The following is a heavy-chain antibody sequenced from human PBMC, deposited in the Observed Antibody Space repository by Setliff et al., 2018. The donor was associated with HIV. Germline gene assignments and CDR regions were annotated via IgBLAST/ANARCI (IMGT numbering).Heavy chain of an antibody. Sequence: ASVKVSCKASGYTFISYGISWVRQAPGQGLEWMGWISPYNGHTNYAQKVQVRVTMTRDTFTSTAYMELRSLRSDDTAVYYCARDAARRAAADTPVWFDPWGQGTLVTVS. D-gene: IGHD6-13*01. CDR1: GYTFISYG. CDR2: ISPYNGHT. CDR3: ARDAARRAAADTPVWFDP. V-gene: IGHV1-18*01. J-gene: IGHJ5*02.